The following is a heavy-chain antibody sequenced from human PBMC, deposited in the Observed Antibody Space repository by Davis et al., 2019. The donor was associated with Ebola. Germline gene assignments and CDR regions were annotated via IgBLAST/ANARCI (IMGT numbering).Heavy chain of an antibody. CDR1: GYTFTRYW. CDR3: ATLRRTITGMDDGFDI. J-gene: IGHJ3*02. V-gene: IGHV5-51*01. CDR2: IFTGDSDT. Sequence: GESLKISCKASGYTFTRYWIVCVRQMPGKGLEWMGIIFTGDSDTRYRPSFRGQVTISADKSFKTAFLQWSSLKASDTARYYCATLRRTITGMDDGFDIWGQGTMVTVSS. D-gene: IGHD1-20*01.